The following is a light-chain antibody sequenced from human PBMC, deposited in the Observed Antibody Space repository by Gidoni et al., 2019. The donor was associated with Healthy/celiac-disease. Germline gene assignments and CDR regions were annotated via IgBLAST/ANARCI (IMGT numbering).Light chain of an antibody. J-gene: IGKJ3*01. CDR2: GAS. CDR3: QQYSSSIFT. Sequence: EIVLTQSPGTLSLSPGERATLSCRASQSVSSSYLAWYQQKPGQAPRLLIYGASSRATGIPDRFSGSGSGTDFTLTISRLEPEDFAVYYCQQYSSSIFTLGPGTKVDIK. CDR1: QSVSSSY. V-gene: IGKV3-20*01.